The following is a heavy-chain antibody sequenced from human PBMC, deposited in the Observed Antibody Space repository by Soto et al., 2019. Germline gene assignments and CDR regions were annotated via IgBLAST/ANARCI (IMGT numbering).Heavy chain of an antibody. CDR1: GFTFSSNG. D-gene: IGHD6-13*01. V-gene: IGHV3-23*01. J-gene: IGHJ4*02. CDR3: AKGGLSASPSAIAS. Sequence: PGGSLRLSCATSGFTFSSNGMSWVRQAPGKGLDWVSGISGSGRNTYYADSVKGRFTISRDNSKNTLFLQMNSLRAEDTAVYYWAKGGLSASPSAIASWRQGTLVTVCS. CDR2: ISGSGRNT.